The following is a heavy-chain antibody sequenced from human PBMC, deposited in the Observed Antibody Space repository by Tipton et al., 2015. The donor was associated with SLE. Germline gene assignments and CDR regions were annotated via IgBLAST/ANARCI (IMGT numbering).Heavy chain of an antibody. D-gene: IGHD3-3*01. CDR3: ARDASYLRFDY. CDR1: GFTVSSNY. J-gene: IGHJ4*02. Sequence: SLRLSCAASGFTVSSNYMSWVRQAPGKGLEWVSYITSSNNIYYADSVKGRFTISRDNAQSSLFLQMNSLRPEDTAVYYCARDASYLRFDYWGQGTLVTVSS. CDR2: ITSSNNI. V-gene: IGHV3-69-1*02.